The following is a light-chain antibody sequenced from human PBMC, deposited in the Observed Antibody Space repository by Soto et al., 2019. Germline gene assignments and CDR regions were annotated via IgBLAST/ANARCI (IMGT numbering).Light chain of an antibody. J-gene: IGKJ1*01. CDR3: QQTYDTPWT. Sequence: DIQMTQFPSSLSTSVGDRVTITCRASQSISSYLNWYQQKPGKAPKXLIFAASSLESGVPSRFSGTGSGTDFTLTISSLQPEDFESYYCQQTYDTPWTFGQGTKVDIK. CDR1: QSISSY. CDR2: AAS. V-gene: IGKV1-39*01.